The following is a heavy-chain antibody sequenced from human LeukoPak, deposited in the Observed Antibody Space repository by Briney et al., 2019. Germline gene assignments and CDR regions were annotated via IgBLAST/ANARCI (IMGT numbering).Heavy chain of an antibody. J-gene: IGHJ4*02. CDR2: IYYSGST. CDR3: ARHYGSGRPYFDY. D-gene: IGHD3-10*01. Sequence: KPSEPLSLTCTVSGGSINNYYWSWIRQSPVKGLEWIGYIYYSGSTNYNPSLKSRVSISVDTSKNQFTLKLSSVSAADTAVYYCARHYGSGRPYFDYWGQGTLVTVSS. V-gene: IGHV4-59*08. CDR1: GGSINNYY.